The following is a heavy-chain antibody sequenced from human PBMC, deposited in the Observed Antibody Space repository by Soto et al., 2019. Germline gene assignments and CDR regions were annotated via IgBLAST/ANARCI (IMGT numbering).Heavy chain of an antibody. CDR2: ISGSGGAT. Sequence: EVQLLESGGGLVQPGGSLRLSCAASGFTFSSYAFSYVRQAPGKGLEWVSAISGSGGATYYADSVKGRFSISRDNSKNTLYLQMNSLRVEDTAVYYCGRPGFDYWGQGTLVTVSS. CDR1: GFTFSSYA. V-gene: IGHV3-23*01. J-gene: IGHJ4*02. CDR3: GRPGFDY.